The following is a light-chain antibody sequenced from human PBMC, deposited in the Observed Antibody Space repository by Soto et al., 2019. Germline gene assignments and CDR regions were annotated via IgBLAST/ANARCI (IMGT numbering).Light chain of an antibody. CDR1: QSVSSSY. V-gene: IGKV3-20*01. CDR2: GAS. Sequence: EIVLTQSPGTLSLSPGERATLCCRASQSVSSSYLAWYQQKPDQAPRLLIYGASIRATGIPDRFSGSGSGTDFTLTIGRLEPEDFAVYYCQQYGSSPGTFGQGTQVEIK. J-gene: IGKJ1*01. CDR3: QQYGSSPGT.